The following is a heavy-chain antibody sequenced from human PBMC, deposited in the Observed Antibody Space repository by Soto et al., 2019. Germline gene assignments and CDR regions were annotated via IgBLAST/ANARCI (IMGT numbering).Heavy chain of an antibody. J-gene: IGHJ4*02. CDR3: ASATVVTATFDF. V-gene: IGHV3-21*01. D-gene: IGHD2-21*02. CDR1: GFAFRSYN. CDR2: ISSGSSNI. Sequence: VGSLRLSCAASGFAFRSYNMNWVRQAPGKGLEWVASISSGSSNIYYADSVKGRFTISRDNAKNSLYLQMDSLRAEDSAVYYCASATVVTATFDFWGQGTLVTVSS.